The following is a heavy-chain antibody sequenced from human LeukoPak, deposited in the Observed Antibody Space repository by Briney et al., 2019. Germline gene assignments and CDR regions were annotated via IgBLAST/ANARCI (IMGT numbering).Heavy chain of an antibody. CDR1: GGSFSGYY. Sequence: SETLSLTCAVYGGSFSGYYWGWIRQPPGKGLEWIGEINHSGSTNYNPSLKSRVTISVDTSKNQFSLKLSSVTAADTAVYYCARGAVVPAATHNWFDPGGQGTLVTVSS. J-gene: IGHJ5*02. CDR3: ARGAVVPAATHNWFDP. CDR2: INHSGST. V-gene: IGHV4-34*01. D-gene: IGHD2-2*01.